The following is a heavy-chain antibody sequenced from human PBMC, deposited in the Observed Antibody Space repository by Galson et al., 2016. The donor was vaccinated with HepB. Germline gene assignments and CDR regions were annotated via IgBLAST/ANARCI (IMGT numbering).Heavy chain of an antibody. J-gene: IGHJ5*02. CDR3: ARVRCSTFRCQNWFDP. Sequence: ISGDSVSSNSAAWTWIRQSPLRGLEWLGRTYYRPKWYNDYAVSVKSRISIHPDTSKNQFSLQLNSVTPEDTAVYYCARVRCSTFRCQNWFDPWGQGTLVTVSS. D-gene: IGHD2/OR15-2a*01. CDR1: GDSVSSNSAA. CDR2: TYYRPKWYN. V-gene: IGHV6-1*01.